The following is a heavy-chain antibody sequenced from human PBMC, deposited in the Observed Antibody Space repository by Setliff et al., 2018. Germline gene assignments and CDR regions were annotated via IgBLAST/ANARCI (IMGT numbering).Heavy chain of an antibody. J-gene: IGHJ3*02. CDR1: GGTFSSYA. CDR2: IIPIFGTA. D-gene: IGHD2-2*01. V-gene: IGHV1-69*13. CDR3: ARDRRCSSTSCWTDDAFDI. Sequence: SVKVSCKASGGTFSSYAISWVRQAPGQGLEWMGGIIPIFGTANYAQKFQGRVTITADESTSTAYMELSSLRSEDTAVYYCARDRRCSSTSCWTDDAFDIWGQGTMVTVSS.